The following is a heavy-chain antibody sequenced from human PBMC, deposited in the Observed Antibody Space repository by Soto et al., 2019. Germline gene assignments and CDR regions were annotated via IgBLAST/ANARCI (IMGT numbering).Heavy chain of an antibody. CDR2: IAPHSGRT. V-gene: IGHV1-18*04. J-gene: IGHJ4*02. CDR1: GYAFISYG. D-gene: IGHD3-10*01. CDR3: ARAATGSYHSAY. Sequence: QVQLVQSGPEVKKPGASVRVSCMTSGYAFISYGVNWVRQAPGQGLEWMGWIAPHSGRTTYLPKFQGRVTINADAATNTAYMELGSLSSDDTGIYFCARAATGSYHSAYWGQGTVVTVSS.